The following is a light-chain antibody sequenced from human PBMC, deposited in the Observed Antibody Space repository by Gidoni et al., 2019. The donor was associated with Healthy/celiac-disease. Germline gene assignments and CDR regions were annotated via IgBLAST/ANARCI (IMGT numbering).Light chain of an antibody. CDR2: AAS. Sequence: DIQMNQSPSSLSASVGDRVTITCRASQSISSYLNWYQQKPGKAPKLLIYAASSLQSGVPSRFSGSGSGTDFTLTISSLQPEDFATYYCQQSYSTPLFTFXPXTKVDIK. V-gene: IGKV1-39*01. J-gene: IGKJ3*01. CDR1: QSISSY. CDR3: QQSYSTPLFT.